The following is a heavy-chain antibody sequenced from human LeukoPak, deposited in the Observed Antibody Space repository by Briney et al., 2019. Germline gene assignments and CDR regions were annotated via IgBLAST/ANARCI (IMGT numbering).Heavy chain of an antibody. CDR2: IYSSGST. CDR1: GGSITLGDYY. D-gene: IGHD7-27*01. J-gene: IGHJ3*01. V-gene: IGHV4-30-4*08. CDR3: ARAPGAFDV. Sequence: SQTLSLTCTVSGGSITLGDYYWTWLRQPPGKGLEWIGYIYSSGSTYYNTSLKSRIAMSLDTSRNRFSLRLRSVTAADTAVYYCARAPGAFDVWGQGTMVTVSS.